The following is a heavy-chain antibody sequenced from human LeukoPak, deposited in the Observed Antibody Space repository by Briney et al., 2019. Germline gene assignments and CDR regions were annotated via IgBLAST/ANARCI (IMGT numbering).Heavy chain of an antibody. J-gene: IGHJ6*02. V-gene: IGHV1-8*01. CDR2: MNPNSGNT. Sequence: ASVKVSCKASGYTFTSYDINWVRQATGQGLEWMGWMNPNSGNTGYAQKFQGRVTMTRNTSISTAYMELSSLRSEDTAVYYCARSSLCSGGSCYSGGMDVWGQGTTVTVSS. CDR1: GYTFTSYD. CDR3: ARSSLCSGGSCYSGGMDV. D-gene: IGHD2-15*01.